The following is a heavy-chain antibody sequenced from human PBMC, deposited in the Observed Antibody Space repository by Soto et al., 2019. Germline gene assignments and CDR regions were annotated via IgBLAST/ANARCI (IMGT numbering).Heavy chain of an antibody. V-gene: IGHV1-18*01. J-gene: IGHJ4*02. CDR2: ISAYNGNT. CDR1: GNTVPNYA. Sequence: ASVKVSCKASGNTVPNYAIHWVRQAPGQRLEWMGWISAYNGNTNYAQKLQGRVTMTTDTSTSTAYMELRSLRSDDTAVYYCAKAGSLDYWGQGTLVTVSS. CDR3: AKAGSLDY. D-gene: IGHD1-26*01.